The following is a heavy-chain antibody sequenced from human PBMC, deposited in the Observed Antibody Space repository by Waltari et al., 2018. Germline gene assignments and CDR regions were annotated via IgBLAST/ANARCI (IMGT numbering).Heavy chain of an antibody. CDR3: SREALVGTNTIVDY. Sequence: QVHLEQSGSELKRPGASVRISCLTSGYTFTDYAINWVRQAPGQGGRWLGWGNTGTGKPTSAQGLSSRFVFAVDPSVATAYRQIDSLTTSDSAVYFCSREALVGTNTIVDYWGRGTLVTV. CDR1: GYTFTDYA. D-gene: IGHD1-26*01. V-gene: IGHV7-4-1*01. J-gene: IGHJ4*02. CDR2: GNTGTGKP.